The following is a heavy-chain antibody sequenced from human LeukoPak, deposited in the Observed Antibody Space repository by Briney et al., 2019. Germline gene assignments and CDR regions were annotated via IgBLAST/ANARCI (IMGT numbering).Heavy chain of an antibody. Sequence: SETLSLTCAVYGGSFSGYYWSWIRQPPGKGLKWIGEINHSGSTNYNPSLKSRVTISVDTSKNQFSLKLSSVTAADTAVYYCARARPYKSYYYDSSGYYQDYWGQGTLVTVSS. CDR1: GGSFSGYY. V-gene: IGHV4-34*01. CDR2: INHSGST. D-gene: IGHD3-22*01. J-gene: IGHJ4*02. CDR3: ARARPYKSYYYDSSGYYQDY.